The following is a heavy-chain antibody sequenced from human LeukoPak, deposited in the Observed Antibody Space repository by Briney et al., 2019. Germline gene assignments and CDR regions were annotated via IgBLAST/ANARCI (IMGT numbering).Heavy chain of an antibody. CDR1: GYTFTSYG. Sequence: ASVKVCCKASGYTFTSYGISWVRQAPGQGLEWMGWISAYNGNTNYAQKLQGRVTMTTDTSTSTAYMELRSLRSDDTAVYYCARDARYSSGWYRDWFDPWGQGTLVTVSS. CDR2: ISAYNGNT. D-gene: IGHD6-19*01. V-gene: IGHV1-18*01. J-gene: IGHJ5*02. CDR3: ARDARYSSGWYRDWFDP.